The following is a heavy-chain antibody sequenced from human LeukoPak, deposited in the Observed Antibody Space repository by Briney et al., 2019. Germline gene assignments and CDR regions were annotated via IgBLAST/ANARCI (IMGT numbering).Heavy chain of an antibody. CDR2: ISAYNGNT. Sequence: ASVKVSCKASGYTFISYGITWVRQAPGQGLEWVGWISAYNGNTDYAQKLQGRVTMTTDTSTSTAYMELRSLRSDDTAVYYCARGEHAPNWFDPWGQGTLVTVSS. D-gene: IGHD1/OR15-1a*01. J-gene: IGHJ5*02. V-gene: IGHV1-18*01. CDR1: GYTFISYG. CDR3: ARGEHAPNWFDP.